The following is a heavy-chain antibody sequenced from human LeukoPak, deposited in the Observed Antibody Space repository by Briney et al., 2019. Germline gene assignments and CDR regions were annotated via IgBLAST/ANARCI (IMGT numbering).Heavy chain of an antibody. D-gene: IGHD3-3*01. Sequence: PSETLSLTCTVSGGSISSYYWSWIRQPPGKGLEWIGYIYYSGSTNYDPSLKSRVTISVDTSKNQFSLKLTSVTAADTAVYYCARGVPEYYDFWSGYFYYFDYWGQGTLVTVSS. CDR1: GGSISSYY. V-gene: IGHV4-59*01. J-gene: IGHJ4*02. CDR3: ARGVPEYYDFWSGYFYYFDY. CDR2: IYYSGST.